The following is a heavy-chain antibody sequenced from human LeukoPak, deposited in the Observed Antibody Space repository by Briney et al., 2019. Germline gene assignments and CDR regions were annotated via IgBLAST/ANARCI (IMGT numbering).Heavy chain of an antibody. CDR3: ARLSAVADPFDY. CDR1: GGSISSYY. CDR2: IYYSGST. V-gene: IGHV4-59*08. D-gene: IGHD6-19*01. Sequence: SETLSLTCTVSGGSISSYYWSWIRQPPGKGLEWIGYIYYSGSTNYNPSLKNRVTISVDTSKNQFSLKLSSVTAADTAVYYCARLSAVADPFDYWGQGTLVTVSS. J-gene: IGHJ4*02.